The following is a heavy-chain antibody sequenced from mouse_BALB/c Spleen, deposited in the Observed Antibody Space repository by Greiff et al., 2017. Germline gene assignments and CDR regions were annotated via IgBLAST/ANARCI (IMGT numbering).Heavy chain of an antibody. V-gene: IGHV2-2*02. Sequence: VQLQESGPGLVQPSQSLSITCTVSGFSLTSYGVHWVRQSPGKGLEWLGVIWSGGSTDYNAAFISRLSISKDNSKSQVFFKMNSLQANDTAIYYCARKFSRSEGFAYWGQGTLVTVSA. CDR2: IWSGGST. CDR3: ARKFSRSEGFAY. CDR1: GFSLTSYG. J-gene: IGHJ3*01.